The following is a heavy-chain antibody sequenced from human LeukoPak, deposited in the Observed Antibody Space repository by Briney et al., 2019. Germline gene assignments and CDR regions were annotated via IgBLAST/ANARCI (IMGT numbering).Heavy chain of an antibody. D-gene: IGHD3-3*01. CDR3: AREDDFWSGYYSDY. Sequence: GGSLRLSCAASGFIFTTYNMNWVRQAPGKGLEWVSSITSSSNYIYYADSVKGRFTISRDNAKNSLYLQMNSLRGEDTAVYYCAREDDFWSGYYSDYWGQGTLVTVSS. CDR2: ITSSSNYI. V-gene: IGHV3-21*01. J-gene: IGHJ4*02. CDR1: GFIFTTYN.